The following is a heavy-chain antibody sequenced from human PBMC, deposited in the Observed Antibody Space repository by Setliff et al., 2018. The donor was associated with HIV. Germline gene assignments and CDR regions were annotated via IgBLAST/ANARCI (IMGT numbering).Heavy chain of an antibody. D-gene: IGHD3-10*01. J-gene: IGHJ1*01. CDR3: AQAQTSVSGSYYQYLQH. CDR1: GFTFSNYA. V-gene: IGHV3-23*01. CDR2: IGAAGYPT. Sequence: PGGSLRLSCAASGFTFSNYAMGWVRQGPGKGLEWVSTIGAAGYPTFYAESVKGRFTISRDNSKNTLYLRMNSLRAEDTAVYYCAQAQTSVSGSYYQYLQHWGQGTLVTVSS.